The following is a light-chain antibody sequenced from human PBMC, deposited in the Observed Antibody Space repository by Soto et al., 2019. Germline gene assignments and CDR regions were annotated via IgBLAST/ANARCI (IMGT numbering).Light chain of an antibody. CDR3: NSYAGGNNV. Sequence: QSALTQPPSASGSPGQSVTISCTGTSSDVGGYNYVSWYQQHQGKVPKLMVYEVNKRPSGFPDRFSGSKSGNTASLTVSGIQAEDEADYSCNSYAGGNNVFGTGTKVTVL. J-gene: IGLJ1*01. V-gene: IGLV2-8*01. CDR1: SSDVGGYNY. CDR2: EVN.